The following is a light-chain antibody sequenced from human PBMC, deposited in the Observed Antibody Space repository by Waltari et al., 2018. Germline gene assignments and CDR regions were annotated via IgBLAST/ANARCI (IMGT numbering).Light chain of an antibody. Sequence: DIQMTQSPSSLSDSVGDRVTIRCRANQTIANFLNWYQQKPGKAPEHLIHGVSFLQSGVPSRFSGRGSGTDFILIINSLQPEDFATYYWQQSYTKSYTVGQGTQLGIK. CDR1: QTIANF. V-gene: IGKV1-39*01. CDR2: GVS. J-gene: IGKJ2*01. CDR3: QQSYTKSYT.